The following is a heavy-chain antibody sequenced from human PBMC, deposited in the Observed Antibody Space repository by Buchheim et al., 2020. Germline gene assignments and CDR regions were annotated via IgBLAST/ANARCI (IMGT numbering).Heavy chain of an antibody. CDR1: GDSITSSSHY. CDR2: ILYNGNT. Sequence: QLQLQESGPGLVKPSETLSLTCSVSGDSITSSSHYWGWIRQPPGKGLEWVGSILYNGNTYYSPSLKSRVTVFADTSKNQFSLKLSSVTAADTAVYYCAIGYCSSTSCYTGGNWFDPWGQGTL. CDR3: AIGYCSSTSCYTGGNWFDP. V-gene: IGHV4-39*07. J-gene: IGHJ5*02. D-gene: IGHD2-2*02.